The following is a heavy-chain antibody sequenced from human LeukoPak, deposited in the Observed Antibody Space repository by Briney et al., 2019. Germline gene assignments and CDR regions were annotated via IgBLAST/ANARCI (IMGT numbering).Heavy chain of an antibody. CDR1: GFTFSSYG. V-gene: IGHV3-30*03. Sequence: QPGRSLRLSCAASGFTFSSYGMHWVRQAPGKGLEWVAVISYDGSNKYYADSVKGRFTISRDNSKNTLYLQMNSLRAEDTAVYYCAPGGPHFDYWGQGTLVTVFS. CDR2: ISYDGSNK. J-gene: IGHJ4*02. CDR3: APGGPHFDY.